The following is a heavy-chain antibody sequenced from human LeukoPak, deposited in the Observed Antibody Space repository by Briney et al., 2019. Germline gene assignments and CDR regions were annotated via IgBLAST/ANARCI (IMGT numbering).Heavy chain of an antibody. CDR3: ARDWAVTMARGVPGGY. Sequence: GGSLRLSCAASGFTFSDYYMSWIRQAPGKGLDWVAVIWYDGSSKYYADSVKGRFTISRDNSKNTLYLQMNSLRAEDTAVYYCARDWAVTMARGVPGGYWGQGTLVTVSS. CDR1: GFTFSDYY. CDR2: IWYDGSSK. J-gene: IGHJ4*02. D-gene: IGHD3-10*01. V-gene: IGHV3-33*08.